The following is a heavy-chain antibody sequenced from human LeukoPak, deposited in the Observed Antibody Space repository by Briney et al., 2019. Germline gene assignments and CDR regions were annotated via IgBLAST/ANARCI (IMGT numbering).Heavy chain of an antibody. Sequence: GGSLRLSCAASGFTFSSYAVSWVRQAPGKGLEWVSAISGSGGSTYYADSVKGRFTISRDNSKNTLYLQMNSLRAEDTAVYYCAKSVALELSVFDYWGQGTLVTVSS. CDR3: AKSVALELSVFDY. D-gene: IGHD1-7*01. V-gene: IGHV3-23*01. CDR2: ISGSGGST. CDR1: GFTFSSYA. J-gene: IGHJ4*02.